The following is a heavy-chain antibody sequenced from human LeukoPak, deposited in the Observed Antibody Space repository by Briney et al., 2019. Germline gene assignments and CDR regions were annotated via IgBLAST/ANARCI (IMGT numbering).Heavy chain of an antibody. D-gene: IGHD1-1*01. CDR3: ARDGLSTTGTTWEDYYYYGMDV. J-gene: IGHJ6*04. CDR1: GYTFTSYA. V-gene: IGHV1-3*01. Sequence: AASVKVSCKASGYTFTSYAMHWVRQPPAQRRERMGWINAGHGNTKYSQKFQGRVTITRDTSASTAYMELSSLRSEDTAVYYCARDGLSTTGTTWEDYYYYGMDVWGKGTTVTVSS. CDR2: INAGHGNT.